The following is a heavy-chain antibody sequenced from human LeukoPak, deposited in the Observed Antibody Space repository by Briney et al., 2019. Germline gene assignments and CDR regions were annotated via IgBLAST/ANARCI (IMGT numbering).Heavy chain of an antibody. CDR2: MYGDMRDI. J-gene: IGHJ5*02. D-gene: IGHD5-12*01. Sequence: GGSLRLSCEASGLTFSNSWMHWVRQIPGRGLVWVSRMYGDMRDISYADSVKGRFTISRDNAKNTVYLQMNSLRGEDTAVYYCARDLGLRGSTWGQGTLVTVSS. CDR1: GLTFSNSW. CDR3: ARDLGLRGST. V-gene: IGHV3-74*01.